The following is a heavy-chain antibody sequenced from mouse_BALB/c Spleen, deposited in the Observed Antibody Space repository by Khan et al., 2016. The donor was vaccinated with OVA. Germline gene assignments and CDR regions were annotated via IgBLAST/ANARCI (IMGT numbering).Heavy chain of an antibody. Sequence: QVQLQQPGPELVKPGALVKISCKASGYTFTAYDINWVRQRPGQGLEWIGWIYPGDGSTKYNENLKGKATLTADKYSTTAYIQLSSLTSEKATVYFCARDGLRGFAMDYWGQGTSVSVSS. CDR2: IYPGDGST. V-gene: IGHV1S56*01. CDR1: GYTFTAYD. CDR3: ARDGLRGFAMDY. J-gene: IGHJ4*01. D-gene: IGHD2-4*01.